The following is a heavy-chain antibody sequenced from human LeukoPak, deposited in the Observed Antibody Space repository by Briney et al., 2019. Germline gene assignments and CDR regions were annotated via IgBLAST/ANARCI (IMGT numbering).Heavy chain of an antibody. V-gene: IGHV4-30-2*01. Sequence: PSETLSLTCVVSGGSISSGGYSWSWIRQPPGKGLEWIGYIYHSGSTYYNPSLKSRVTISVDRSKNQFSLKLSSVTAADTAVYYCARGGYDFWSGYFDYWGQGTLVTVSS. D-gene: IGHD3-3*01. CDR1: GGSISSGGYS. CDR3: ARGGYDFWSGYFDY. J-gene: IGHJ4*02. CDR2: IYHSGST.